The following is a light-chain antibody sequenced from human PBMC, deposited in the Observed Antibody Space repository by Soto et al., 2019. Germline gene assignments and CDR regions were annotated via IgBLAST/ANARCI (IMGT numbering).Light chain of an antibody. J-gene: IGKJ5*01. CDR3: QQYGSSGT. CDR1: QSVSNNY. Sequence: IEVAHTPATLSRSRGESATLSCRSSQSVSNNYLAWYQQKPGLAPRLLIYGASNRATGIPDRFSGSGSGTDFTLTISRLEPEDFAVYYCQQYGSSGTFGQGTRVEIK. V-gene: IGKV3-20*01. CDR2: GAS.